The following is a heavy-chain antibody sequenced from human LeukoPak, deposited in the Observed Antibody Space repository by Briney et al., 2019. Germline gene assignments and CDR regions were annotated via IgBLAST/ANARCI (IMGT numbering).Heavy chain of an antibody. Sequence: SETLSLTCAVYGGSFSGYYWSWIRQPPGKGLEWIGKINHSGSTNYNPSLKSRVTISVDTSKNQFSLKLSSVTAADTAVYYCARTAVTTDYYYYYGMDVWGKGTTVTVSS. V-gene: IGHV4-34*01. J-gene: IGHJ6*04. D-gene: IGHD4-17*01. CDR1: GGSFSGYY. CDR3: ARTAVTTDYYYYYGMDV. CDR2: INHSGST.